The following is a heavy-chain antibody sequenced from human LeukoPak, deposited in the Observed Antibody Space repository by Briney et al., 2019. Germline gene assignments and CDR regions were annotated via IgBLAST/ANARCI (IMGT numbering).Heavy chain of an antibody. D-gene: IGHD3-10*01. J-gene: IGHJ4*02. Sequence: SVKVSCKASGGTFSSYAITWMRQAPGQGLEWMGRIVPIFGTTHYAQNLQGRATITTDESTGTAYMELSGLRSEDTTVYFCARSYGSGSFLDYWGQGTLVTVSS. V-gene: IGHV1-69*05. CDR3: ARSYGSGSFLDY. CDR1: GGTFSSYA. CDR2: IVPIFGTT.